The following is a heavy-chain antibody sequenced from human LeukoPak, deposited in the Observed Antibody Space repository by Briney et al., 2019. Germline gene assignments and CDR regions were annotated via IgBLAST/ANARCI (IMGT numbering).Heavy chain of an antibody. Sequence: GGSLRLSCAASGFTFSKAWMSWVRQAPGKGLEWVGRVKSKTDGGTTDYAAPVKGRFTISSDDSKNTLDLQMNSLKTEDTAVYYCSTGTGRTDFDYWGQGTLVTVSS. CDR2: VKSKTDGGTT. CDR1: GFTFSKAW. D-gene: IGHD1-1*01. CDR3: STGTGRTDFDY. J-gene: IGHJ4*02. V-gene: IGHV3-15*01.